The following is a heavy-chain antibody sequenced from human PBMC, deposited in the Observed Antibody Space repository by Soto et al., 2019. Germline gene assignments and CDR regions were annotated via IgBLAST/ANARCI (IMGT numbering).Heavy chain of an antibody. Sequence: AASVKVSCKASGFTFTSSAVQWVRQARGQRLEWIGWIVVGSGNTNYAQKFQERVTITRDMSTSTAYMELSSLRSEDTAVYYCAADPLYGDYENYYYYGMDVWGQGTTVTVYS. J-gene: IGHJ6*02. V-gene: IGHV1-58*01. CDR2: IVVGSGNT. CDR1: GFTFTSSA. CDR3: AADPLYGDYENYYYYGMDV. D-gene: IGHD4-17*01.